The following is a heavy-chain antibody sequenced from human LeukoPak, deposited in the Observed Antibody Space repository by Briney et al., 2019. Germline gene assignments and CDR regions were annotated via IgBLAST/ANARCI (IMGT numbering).Heavy chain of an antibody. J-gene: IGHJ4*02. CDR2: IYYSGST. D-gene: IGHD3-10*01. CDR1: GGSISSYY. V-gene: IGHV4-59*01. CDR3: ARGPITMVRGSFDY. Sequence: SETLSLTCTVSGGSISSYYWSWIRQPPGKGLEWIGYIYYSGSTNYNPSLKSRVTISVDTSKNQFSLKLSSVTAADTAVHYCARGPITMVRGSFDYWGQGTLVTVSS.